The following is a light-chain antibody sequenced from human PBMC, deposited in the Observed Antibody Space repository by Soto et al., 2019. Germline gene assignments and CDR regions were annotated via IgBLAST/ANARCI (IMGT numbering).Light chain of an antibody. J-gene: IGKJ5*01. CDR3: QQYDILPIT. CDR1: QGITNW. CDR2: AAS. V-gene: IGKV1-12*01. Sequence: DIQMTQSPSSVSASVGDRVTTTCRASQGITNWLAWYQQKPGKAPKLLIYAASGLPSGVPSRFSGSGSGTDFTFTISSLQTEDIGTYYCQQYDILPITFGRGTRLEIK.